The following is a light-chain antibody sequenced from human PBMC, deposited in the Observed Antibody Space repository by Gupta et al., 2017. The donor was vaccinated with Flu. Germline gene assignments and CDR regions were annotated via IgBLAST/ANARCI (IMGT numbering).Light chain of an antibody. CDR3: QVCDSSSDNPVV. Sequence: GKNIGSKSVHCYQQRPGQAPVLVVYDDTDRPSWIPARFSGSNSGQTATRSSVRVEAGDEEDYYCQVCDSSSDNPVVFGGGTNLAVL. CDR1: NIGSKS. V-gene: IGLV3-21*02. CDR2: DDT. J-gene: IGLJ2*01.